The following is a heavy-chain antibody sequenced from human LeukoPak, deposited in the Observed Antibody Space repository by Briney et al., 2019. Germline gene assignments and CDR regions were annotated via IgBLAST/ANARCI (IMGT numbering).Heavy chain of an antibody. V-gene: IGHV4-34*01. CDR1: GGSFSGYY. CDR2: INHSGST. CDR3: ARRETTDAFDI. J-gene: IGHJ3*02. Sequence: PSETLSLTCAVYGGSFSGYYWSWIRQPPGKGLEWIGEINHSGSTNYNPSLKSRVTISVDTSKNQFSLKLSSVTAADTAVYYCARRETTDAFDIWGQGTMVTVSS. D-gene: IGHD1-14*01.